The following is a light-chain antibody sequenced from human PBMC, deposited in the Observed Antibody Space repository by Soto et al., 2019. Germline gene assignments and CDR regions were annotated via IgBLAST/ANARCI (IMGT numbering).Light chain of an antibody. CDR1: TSNIGNNY. J-gene: IGLJ1*01. Sequence: QAVVTQPPSVSAAPGQTVTISCSGSTSNIGNNYVSWYQQFPGAAPKLLIYDSNKRPSGIPERFSASKSGTSATLGITGLQTGDEADYYCGAWDGSLRLYVFGTGTKVTVL. CDR3: GAWDGSLRLYV. V-gene: IGLV1-51*01. CDR2: DSN.